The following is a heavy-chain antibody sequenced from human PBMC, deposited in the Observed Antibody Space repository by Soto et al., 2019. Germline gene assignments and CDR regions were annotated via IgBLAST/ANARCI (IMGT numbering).Heavy chain of an antibody. CDR3: ASLCVSDCGGGSCGQLDF. CDR2: ISSSGGTI. D-gene: IGHD2-15*01. Sequence: EVQRVEAGGGLVQPGGAVRLSCAASGFTFSTYSMNWVRQPPGKGLEWVSFISSSGGTIYYAASVKGRFTISRDNDKNPLLLQMSRRGDDNTALYYWASLCVSDCGGGSCGQLDFWGQGSLVTVSS. J-gene: IGHJ4*02. V-gene: IGHV3-48*02. CDR1: GFTFSTYS.